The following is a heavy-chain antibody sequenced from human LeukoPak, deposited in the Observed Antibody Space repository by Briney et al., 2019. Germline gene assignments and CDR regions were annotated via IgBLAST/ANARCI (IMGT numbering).Heavy chain of an antibody. CDR2: INPNSGGT. V-gene: IGHV1-2*06. D-gene: IGHD5-24*01. CDR3: ARAPVEMATTTDAFDI. Sequence: ASVKVSCKASGYTFTGYYMHWVRQAPGQGLEWMGRINPNSGGTNYAQKFQGRVTMTRDTSTSTAYMELRSLRSDDTAVYYCARAPVEMATTTDAFDIWRQGTMVTVSS. J-gene: IGHJ3*02. CDR1: GYTFTGYY.